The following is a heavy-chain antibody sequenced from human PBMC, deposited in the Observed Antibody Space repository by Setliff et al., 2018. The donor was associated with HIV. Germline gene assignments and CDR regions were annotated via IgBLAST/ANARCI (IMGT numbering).Heavy chain of an antibody. V-gene: IGHV1-2*02. CDR1: GYTFIDYF. Sequence: ASVKVSCKASGYTFIDYFIHWVRQAPGQGLEWMGWINPNSDGTNYAPKFQGRVTMTRDASINTAYMELSSLTSDDTAVYYCARDWSMTSRESNWFDPWGQGTLVTVSS. J-gene: IGHJ5*02. D-gene: IGHD6-6*01. CDR3: ARDWSMTSRESNWFDP. CDR2: INPNSDGT.